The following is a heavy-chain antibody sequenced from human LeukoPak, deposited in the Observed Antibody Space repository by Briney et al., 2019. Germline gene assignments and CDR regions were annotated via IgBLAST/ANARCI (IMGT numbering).Heavy chain of an antibody. V-gene: IGHV1-18*01. D-gene: IGHD3-22*01. CDR1: GYTFTSYG. Sequence: ASVKVSCKASGYTFTSYGISWVRQAPGQGLEWMGWISAYNGNTNYAQKLQGRVTMTTDTSTSTAYMELSSLRSEDTAVYYCARGESGFFYYYYGMDVWGQGTTVTVSS. CDR3: ARGESGFFYYYYGMDV. CDR2: ISAYNGNT. J-gene: IGHJ6*02.